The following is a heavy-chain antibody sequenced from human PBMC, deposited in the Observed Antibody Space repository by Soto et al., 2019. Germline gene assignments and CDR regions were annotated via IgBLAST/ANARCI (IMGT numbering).Heavy chain of an antibody. J-gene: IGHJ3*02. D-gene: IGHD5-12*01. CDR1: GFTVSSNY. Sequence: EVQLVESGGGLVQPGGSLRLSCAASGFTVSSNYMSWVRQAPGKGLEWVSVIYSGGSTYYADSVKGRFTISRDNSKNTLYLQMNSLRAEDTAVYYCAREDGYRGGDAFDIWGQGTMLTVSS. V-gene: IGHV3-66*01. CDR2: IYSGGST. CDR3: AREDGYRGGDAFDI.